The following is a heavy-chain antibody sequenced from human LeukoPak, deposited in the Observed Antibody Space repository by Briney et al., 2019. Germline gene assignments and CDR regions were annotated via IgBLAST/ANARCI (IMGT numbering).Heavy chain of an antibody. CDR2: INHSGST. CDR1: GGSFSGYY. CDR3: ASRPNGY. V-gene: IGHV4-34*01. Sequence: SETLSLTCAVYGGSFSGYYWSWIRQPPGKGLEWIGEINHSGSTNYNPSLKSRVTISVDTSKNQFSLKLSSVTAADTAVYYCASRPNGYWGQGTLVTVSS. J-gene: IGHJ4*02. D-gene: IGHD6-6*01.